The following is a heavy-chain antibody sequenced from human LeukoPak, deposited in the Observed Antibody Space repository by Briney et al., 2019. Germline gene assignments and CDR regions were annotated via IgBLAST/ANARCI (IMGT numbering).Heavy chain of an antibody. CDR1: GGSFSGYY. CDR2: INHSGST. D-gene: IGHD2-8*01. CDR3: ARLYLAPQNWFDP. Sequence: SETLSLTCAVYGGSFSGYYWSWIRQPPGKGLEWIGEINHSGSTNYNPSLKSRVTVSVDTSKNQFSLKLSSVTAADTAVYYCARLYLAPQNWFDPWGQGTLVTVSS. J-gene: IGHJ5*02. V-gene: IGHV4-34*01.